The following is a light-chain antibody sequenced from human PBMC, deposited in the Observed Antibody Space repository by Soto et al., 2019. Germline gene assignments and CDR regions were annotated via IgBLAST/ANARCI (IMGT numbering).Light chain of an antibody. J-gene: IGLJ1*01. CDR3: AAWDDSLNGYV. Sequence: QSALTQPPSASGTPGQRVTISCSGGSSNIGTNAVNWYQQLPGTAPKLLIYNNNQRPSGVPDRFSGSKSGTSASLAISGLLSEDEADYYCAAWDDSLNGYVFGTGTKLTVL. V-gene: IGLV1-44*01. CDR2: NNN. CDR1: SSNIGTNA.